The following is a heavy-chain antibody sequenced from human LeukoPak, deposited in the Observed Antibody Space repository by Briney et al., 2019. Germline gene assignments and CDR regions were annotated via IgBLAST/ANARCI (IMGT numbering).Heavy chain of an antibody. Sequence: GGSLRLSCAASGFTFSSSWMHWVRQAPGKGLVWVSRINGDGSSTNYADSVKGRFTISRDNAKNTLYLQMNSLRAEDTAVYYCARGYNSALDSWGQGTLVTVSS. D-gene: IGHD1-1*01. J-gene: IGHJ5*01. CDR1: GFTFSSSW. CDR2: INGDGSST. CDR3: ARGYNSALDS. V-gene: IGHV3-74*01.